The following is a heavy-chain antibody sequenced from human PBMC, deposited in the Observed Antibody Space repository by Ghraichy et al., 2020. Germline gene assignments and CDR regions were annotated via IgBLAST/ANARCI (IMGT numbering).Heavy chain of an antibody. Sequence: GGSLRLSCAASGFTFSSYSMNWVRQAPGKGLEWVSSISSSSSYIYYADSVKGRFTISRDNAKNSLYLQMNSLRAEDTDVYYCARDQDVDTAMDWGQGTLVTVSS. CDR3: ARDQDVDTAMD. CDR1: GFTFSSYS. V-gene: IGHV3-21*01. D-gene: IGHD5-18*01. CDR2: ISSSSSYI. J-gene: IGHJ4*02.